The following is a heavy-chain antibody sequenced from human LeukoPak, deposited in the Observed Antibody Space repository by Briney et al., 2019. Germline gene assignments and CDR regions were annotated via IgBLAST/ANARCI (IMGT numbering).Heavy chain of an antibody. CDR1: GFTFSSCE. J-gene: IGHJ3*02. D-gene: IGHD2-8*01. Sequence: GGSLRLSCAASGFTFSSCEMNWVRQAPGKGLEWLSYISNSGSSKYYADSVRGRFTISRDNAKNSLYLQMNSLRADGTAVYYCAKEELMGSAFDMWGQGTMVTVSS. CDR3: AKEELMGSAFDM. CDR2: ISNSGSSK. V-gene: IGHV3-48*03.